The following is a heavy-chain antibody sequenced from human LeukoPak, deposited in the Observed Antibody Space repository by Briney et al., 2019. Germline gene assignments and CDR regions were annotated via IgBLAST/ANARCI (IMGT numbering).Heavy chain of an antibody. CDR1: GFNFNNYA. CDR3: AKDAMAGTGTFDY. Sequence: PGGSLRLSCVASGFNFNNYAMSWVRQAPGKGLEWVSSISTTGGNTYYADSVKGRFTISRDKSENTMFLQMNSLRAEDTAVYYCAKDAMAGTGTFDYWGRGTLVTVSS. CDR2: ISTTGGNT. V-gene: IGHV3-23*01. D-gene: IGHD6-19*01. J-gene: IGHJ4*02.